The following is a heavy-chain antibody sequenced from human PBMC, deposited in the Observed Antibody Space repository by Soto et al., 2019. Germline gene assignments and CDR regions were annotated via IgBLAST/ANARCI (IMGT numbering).Heavy chain of an antibody. Sequence: LSLTCTVSGGSIYYYYWSWIRQPPGKGLEWLGYISDSGSTRYNPSLRSRVTISGDTSKNQFSLKLNSVTAADTAVYYCARDSTAWFPCYGIDVRGQGTKVPVYS. CDR1: GGSIYYYY. CDR3: ARDSTAWFPCYGIDV. CDR2: ISDSGST. D-gene: IGHD3-10*01. V-gene: IGHV4-59*01. J-gene: IGHJ6*02.